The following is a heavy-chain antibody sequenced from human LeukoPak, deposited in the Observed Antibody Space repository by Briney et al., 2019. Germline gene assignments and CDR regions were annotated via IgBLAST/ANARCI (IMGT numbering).Heavy chain of an antibody. V-gene: IGHV3-74*01. CDR2: INSDESTT. Sequence: QPGGSLRLSCAASGFTFSSYWMHWVRQAPGKGLVWVSRINSDESTTTHADSVKGRFTISRDNAKNTLYLLMNSLRAEDTAVYYCVRVKVGSWDWFDPWGQGTLVTVSS. CDR1: GFTFSSYW. D-gene: IGHD1-26*01. J-gene: IGHJ5*02. CDR3: VRVKVGSWDWFDP.